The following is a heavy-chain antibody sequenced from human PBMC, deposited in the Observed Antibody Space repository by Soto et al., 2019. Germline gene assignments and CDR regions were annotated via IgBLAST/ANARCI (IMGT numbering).Heavy chain of an antibody. CDR3: AKDCSGGSCYRASDI. D-gene: IGHD2-15*01. V-gene: IGHV3-23*01. CDR1: GFTFRSFA. Sequence: LRLSCAASGFTFRSFAMSWVRQAPGKGLEWVSSISGSGTIPFYSDSVKGRFTISRDNSKNTLFLQMNTLRAGDTAVYYCAKDCSGGSCYRASDIWGQGTMVTVSS. CDR2: ISGSGTIP. J-gene: IGHJ3*02.